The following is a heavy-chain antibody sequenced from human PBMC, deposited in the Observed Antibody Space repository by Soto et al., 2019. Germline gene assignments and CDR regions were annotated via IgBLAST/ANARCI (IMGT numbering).Heavy chain of an antibody. CDR3: TAYCSGGSCTTRPYYGMDV. J-gene: IGHJ6*04. D-gene: IGHD2-15*01. CDR1: GFTFSGSA. V-gene: IGHV3-73*02. Sequence: EVQLVESGGGLVQPGGSLNLSCAASGFTFSGSAMHWVRQASGKGLEWVGRIRSKANSYATAYAASLKGRFTISRNDSKNTGYLQMNSLKTEDTAVYYCTAYCSGGSCTTRPYYGMDVCGEGTTVTVSS. CDR2: IRSKANSYAT.